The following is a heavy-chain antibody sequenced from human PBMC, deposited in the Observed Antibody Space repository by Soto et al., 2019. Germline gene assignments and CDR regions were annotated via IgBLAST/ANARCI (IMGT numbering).Heavy chain of an antibody. D-gene: IGHD6-19*01. CDR1: CGSVTPNYC. Sequence: QLQESGPGLVKPSGTLSLTCAVSCGSVTPNYCWGWVRQSPVTGLEWIGDMSHSGPTSYSPSLKSRVTLSVDTSKNQFSLELKSVTAAATAVYLGVMSRGWYTIQSWGQGTLVTVSS. CDR2: MSHSGPT. J-gene: IGHJ5*02. V-gene: IGHV4-4*02. CDR3: VMSRGWYTIQS.